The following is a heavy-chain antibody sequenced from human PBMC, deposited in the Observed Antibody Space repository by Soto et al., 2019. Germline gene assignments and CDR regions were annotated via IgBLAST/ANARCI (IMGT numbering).Heavy chain of an antibody. V-gene: IGHV1-18*01. CDR2: ISAYNGNT. J-gene: IGHJ6*02. CDR1: GYTFTSYA. CDR3: ARVLAAAGTYYYYGMDV. Sequence: GAPVKVSCKASGYTFTSYAISWVRQAPGQGLKWMGWISAYNGNTNYAQKLQGRVTMTTDTSTSTAYMELRSLRSDATAVYYCARVLAAAGTYYYYGMDVSGQGTTVTVSS. D-gene: IGHD6-13*01.